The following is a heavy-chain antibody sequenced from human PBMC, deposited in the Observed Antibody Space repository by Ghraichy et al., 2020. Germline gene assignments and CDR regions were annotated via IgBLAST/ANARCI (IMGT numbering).Heavy chain of an antibody. V-gene: IGHV4-34*01. CDR2: INHSGST. CDR1: GGSFSGYY. Sequence: GSLRLSCAVYGGSFSGYYWSWIRQPPGKGLEWIGEINHSGSTNYNPSLKSRVTISVDTSKNQFSLKLSSVTAADTAVYYCASRGYCSSTSCYTGWFDPWGQGTLVTVSS. J-gene: IGHJ5*02. D-gene: IGHD2-2*02. CDR3: ASRGYCSSTSCYTGWFDP.